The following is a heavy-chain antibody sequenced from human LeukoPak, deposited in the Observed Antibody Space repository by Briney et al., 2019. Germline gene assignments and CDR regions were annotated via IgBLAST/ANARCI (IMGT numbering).Heavy chain of an antibody. D-gene: IGHD3-22*01. CDR1: GFTFSSYA. V-gene: IGHV3-64*01. CDR2: ISSNGGST. J-gene: IGHJ4*02. CDR3: ARCYYDSSGYPTQDY. Sequence: GGSLRLSCAASGFTFSSYAMHWVRQAPGKGLEYVSAISSNGGSTYYANSVKARFTISRDNSKNTLYLQMGSLRAEDMAVYYCARCYYDSSGYPTQDYWGQGTLVTVSS.